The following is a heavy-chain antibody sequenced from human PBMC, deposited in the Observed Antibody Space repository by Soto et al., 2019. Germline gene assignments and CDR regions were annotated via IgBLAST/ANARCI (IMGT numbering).Heavy chain of an antibody. D-gene: IGHD3-22*01. V-gene: IGHV4-39*01. Sequence: FEILSLTCTVSGGSISFSCWSWIRQPPGKGLEWIGSIYNRGSTYYNPSLKSRDTISVDTSKNQFSLKLSSVTAADTAVYYCARSYDSSGYQYYYYGMDVWGQGTTVTVSS. CDR1: GGSISFSC. CDR3: ARSYDSSGYQYYYYGMDV. CDR2: IYNRGST. J-gene: IGHJ6*02.